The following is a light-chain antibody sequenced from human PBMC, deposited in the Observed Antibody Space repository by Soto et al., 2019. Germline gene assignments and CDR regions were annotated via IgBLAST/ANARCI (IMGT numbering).Light chain of an antibody. V-gene: IGKV1-5*01. CDR2: DAS. CDR3: QQYNSYSPLT. CDR1: QSISSW. Sequence: DILMTQSPSTLSASVGDRVTITCRASQSISSWLAWYQQKPGKAPKLLIYDASSLESGVPSRFSGSGSGTEFTLTISSLQPDDFATDYCQQYNSYSPLTFGGGTKVDIK. J-gene: IGKJ4*01.